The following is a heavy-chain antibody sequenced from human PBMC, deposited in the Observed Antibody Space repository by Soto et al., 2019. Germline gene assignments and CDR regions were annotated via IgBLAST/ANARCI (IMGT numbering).Heavy chain of an antibody. Sequence: QLQLQESGPGLVKPSETLSLTCTVSGGSLSSSSYYWGWIRQPPGKGLEWIGSIDYSGSTYYNPSLKSRVTISTNTSNYQLSLKLSSVTAADPALYYCATRVGGYSDASFDHWGQGTLVTFSS. CDR1: GGSLSSSSYY. J-gene: IGHJ4*02. D-gene: IGHD3-22*01. V-gene: IGHV4-39*01. CDR2: IDYSGST. CDR3: ATRVGGYSDASFDH.